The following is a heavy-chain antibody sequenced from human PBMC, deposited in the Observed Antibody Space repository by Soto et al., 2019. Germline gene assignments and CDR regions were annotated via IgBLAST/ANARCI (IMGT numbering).Heavy chain of an antibody. Sequence: SVKVSYKASGGTFSSYAISWVRQAPGQGLEWMGGIIPIFGTANYAQKFQGRVTITADESTSTAYMELSSLRSEDTAVYYCARKGYMSIALEYYYYGMDVWGQGTTVTVSS. D-gene: IGHD6-6*01. V-gene: IGHV1-69*13. CDR3: ARKGYMSIALEYYYYGMDV. CDR1: GGTFSSYA. J-gene: IGHJ6*02. CDR2: IIPIFGTA.